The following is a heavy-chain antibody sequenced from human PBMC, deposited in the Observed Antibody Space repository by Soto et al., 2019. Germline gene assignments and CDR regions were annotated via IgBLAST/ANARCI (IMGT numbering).Heavy chain of an antibody. V-gene: IGHV3-33*01. D-gene: IGHD3-3*02. CDR3: ARDEAAPFTIYYFDY. CDR1: GFTFSSYG. Sequence: PGGSLRLSCAASGFTFSSYGMHWVRQAPGKGLEWVAVIWYDGSNKYYADSVKGRFTISRDNSKNTLYLQMNSLRAEDTAVYYCARDEAAPFTIYYFDYWGQGTLVTVYS. CDR2: IWYDGSNK. J-gene: IGHJ4*02.